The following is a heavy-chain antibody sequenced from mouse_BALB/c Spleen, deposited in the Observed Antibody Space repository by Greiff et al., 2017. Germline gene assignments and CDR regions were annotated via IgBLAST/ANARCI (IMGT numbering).Heavy chain of an antibody. CDR3: AREGDYDGYFDY. V-gene: IGHV5-15*02. Sequence: EVQRVESGGGLVQPGGSRKLSCAASGFTFSDYGMAWVRQAPGKGPEWVAFISNLAYSIYYADTVTGRFTISRENAKNTLYLEMSSLRSEDTAMYYCAREGDYDGYFDYWGQGTTLTVSS. CDR1: GFTFSDYG. CDR2: ISNLAYSI. D-gene: IGHD2-4*01. J-gene: IGHJ2*01.